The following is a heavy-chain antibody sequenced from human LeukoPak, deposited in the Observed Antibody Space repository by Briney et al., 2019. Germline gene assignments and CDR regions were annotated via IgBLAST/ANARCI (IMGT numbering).Heavy chain of an antibody. V-gene: IGHV4-31*03. J-gene: IGHJ4*02. CDR3: ARVRETQDIVATIYYFDY. D-gene: IGHD5-12*01. CDR1: GGSISSGGYY. Sequence: TSETLSLTCTVSGGSISSGGYYWSWIRQHPGKGLEWIGYIYYSGSTYYNPSLKSRVTISVDTSKNQFSLKLSSVTAADTAVYYCARVRETQDIVATIYYFDYWGQGTLVTVSS. CDR2: IYYSGST.